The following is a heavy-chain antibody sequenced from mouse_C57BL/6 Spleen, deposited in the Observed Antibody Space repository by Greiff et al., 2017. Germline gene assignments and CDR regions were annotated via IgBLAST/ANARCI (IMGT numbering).Heavy chain of an antibody. CDR1: GFTFSDYG. V-gene: IGHV5-17*01. J-gene: IGHJ2*01. Sequence: EVQRVESGGGLVKPGGSLKLSCAASGFTFSDYGMHWVRQAPEKGLEWVAYISSGSSTIYYADTVKGRFTISRDNAKNTLFLQMTSLRSEDTAMYYCARGPYDYVLYYFDYWGQGTTLTVSS. CDR3: ARGPYDYVLYYFDY. CDR2: ISSGSSTI. D-gene: IGHD2-4*01.